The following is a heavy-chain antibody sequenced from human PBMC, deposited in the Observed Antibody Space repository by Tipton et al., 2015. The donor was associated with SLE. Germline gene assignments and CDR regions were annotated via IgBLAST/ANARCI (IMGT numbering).Heavy chain of an antibody. CDR3: ARDESPTIFGVVIRFDP. V-gene: IGHV1-18*04. D-gene: IGHD3-3*01. Sequence: VQLVQSGAEVKKPGASVKVSCKASGYTFTSYGISWVRQAPGQGLEWMGWISAYNGNTNYAQKLQGRVTMTTDTSTSTAYMELRSLRSDDTAVYYCARDESPTIFGVVIRFDPWGQGTLVTVSS. CDR1: GYTFTSYG. J-gene: IGHJ5*02. CDR2: ISAYNGNT.